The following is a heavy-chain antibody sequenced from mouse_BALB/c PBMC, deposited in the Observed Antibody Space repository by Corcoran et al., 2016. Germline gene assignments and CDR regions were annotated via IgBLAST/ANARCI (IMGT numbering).Heavy chain of an antibody. CDR3: ARMSITTVEFAY. CDR1: GFSLSTSGMG. CDR2: IWWDDDK. Sequence: QVTLKESGPGILPPSQTLRLTCSFSGFSLSTSGMGVGWIRQPSGKGLEWLAHIWWDDDKRYNPALKSRLTLSKDTSSNQVFLKIASVDTADTATYYCARMSITTVEFAYWGQGTLVTVSA. D-gene: IGHD1-1*01. J-gene: IGHJ3*01. V-gene: IGHV8-8*01.